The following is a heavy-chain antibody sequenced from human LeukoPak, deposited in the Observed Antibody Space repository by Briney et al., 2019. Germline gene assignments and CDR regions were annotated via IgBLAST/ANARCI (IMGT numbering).Heavy chain of an antibody. V-gene: IGHV1-8*01. CDR2: MNPNSGNT. CDR3: ARAKRDNVLRYFDWIRGRREGLDY. J-gene: IGHJ4*02. CDR1: GYTFTSYD. D-gene: IGHD3-9*01. Sequence: ASVKVSCKASGYTFTSYDINWVRQATGQGLEWMGWMNPNSGNTGYAQKFQGRVTMTRNTTISTAYMELSSLRSEDTAVYYCARAKRDNVLRYFDWIRGRREGLDYWGQGTLVTVSS.